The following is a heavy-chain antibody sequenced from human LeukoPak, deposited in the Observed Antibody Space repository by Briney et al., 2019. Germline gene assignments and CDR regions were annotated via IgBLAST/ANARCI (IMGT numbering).Heavy chain of an antibody. CDR3: ARGWITMPIVVNTGAFEI. D-gene: IGHD3-22*01. V-gene: IGHV3-11*01. CDR2: ISSNGSTI. J-gene: IGHJ3*02. Sequence: TGGSLRLSCAASGFTFSDYYMSWIRQAPGKGLEWVSYISSNGSTIYYADSVKGRFTISRDNAKNSLYLQMNSLRAEDTAVYYCARGWITMPIVVNTGAFEIWGQGTMVTVSS. CDR1: GFTFSDYY.